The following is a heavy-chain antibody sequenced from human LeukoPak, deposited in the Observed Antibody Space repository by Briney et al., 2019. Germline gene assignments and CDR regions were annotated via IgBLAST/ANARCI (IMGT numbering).Heavy chain of an antibody. V-gene: IGHV1-2*02. Sequence: ASVKVSCKASGYTFTGYYMHWVRQAPGQGLEWMGWINPNSGGTNYAQKFQGRVTMTRDTSISTAYMELSRLRSDDTAVYYCARESNWAYYFDYWGQGTLVTVSS. D-gene: IGHD7-27*01. CDR1: GYTFTGYY. J-gene: IGHJ4*02. CDR3: ARESNWAYYFDY. CDR2: INPNSGGT.